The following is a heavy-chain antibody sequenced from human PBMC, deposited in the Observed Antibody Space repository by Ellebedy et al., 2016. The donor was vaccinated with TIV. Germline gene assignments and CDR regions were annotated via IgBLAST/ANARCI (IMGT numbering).Heavy chain of an antibody. Sequence: PGGSLRLSCAASGFSLSDYYMDWVRQAPGKGLEWLGRSRHRPDSYTREYADSVRGRLTISRDDSGNSVNLQMNSVQTEDTAVYYWVRSRLEGVWWPDYWGQGALVTVSS. CDR1: GFSLSDYY. CDR3: VRSRLEGVWWPDY. CDR2: SRHRPDSYTR. D-gene: IGHD2-8*02. V-gene: IGHV3-72*01. J-gene: IGHJ4*02.